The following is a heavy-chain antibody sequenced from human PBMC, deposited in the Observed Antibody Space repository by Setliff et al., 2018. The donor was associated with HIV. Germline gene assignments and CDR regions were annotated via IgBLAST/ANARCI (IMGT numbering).Heavy chain of an antibody. Sequence: SETLSLTCTVSGPSINIHYWSWIRQFPGKGFEWIGYIYSTGSTNYNPSLQSRVTISMVASRNQFSLKVTSVTAADTAVYYCAKGAGFYGDYTFDHWGQGRQVTVS. D-gene: IGHD4-17*01. CDR2: IYSTGST. J-gene: IGHJ4*02. CDR1: GPSINIHY. V-gene: IGHV4-59*11. CDR3: AKGAGFYGDYTFDH.